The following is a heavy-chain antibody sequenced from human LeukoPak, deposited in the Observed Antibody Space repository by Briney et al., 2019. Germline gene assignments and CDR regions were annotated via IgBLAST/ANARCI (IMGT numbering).Heavy chain of an antibody. J-gene: IGHJ4*02. CDR3: ARGSYSGYDYVLCY. Sequence: SETLSLTCTVSGGSISSSSYYWGWIRQPPGKGLEWIGSIYYSGSTYYNPSLKSRVTISVDTSKNQFSLKLSSVTAADTAVYYCARGSYSGYDYVLCYWGQGTLVTVSS. D-gene: IGHD5-12*01. CDR2: IYYSGST. V-gene: IGHV4-39*07. CDR1: GGSISSSSYY.